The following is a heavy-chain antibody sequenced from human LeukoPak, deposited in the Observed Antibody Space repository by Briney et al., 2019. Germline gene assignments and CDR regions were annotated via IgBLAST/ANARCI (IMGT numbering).Heavy chain of an antibody. J-gene: IGHJ4*02. CDR3: ARVKGGATIQPFDY. Sequence: GSSVKVSCKASGGTFSSYAISWVRQAPGQGLEWMGGIIPIFGTANYAQKFQGRVTITADESTSTAYMELSSLRSEDTAVYYCARVKGGATIQPFDYWGQGTLVTVSS. V-gene: IGHV1-69*01. CDR1: GGTFSSYA. CDR2: IIPIFGTA. D-gene: IGHD1-26*01.